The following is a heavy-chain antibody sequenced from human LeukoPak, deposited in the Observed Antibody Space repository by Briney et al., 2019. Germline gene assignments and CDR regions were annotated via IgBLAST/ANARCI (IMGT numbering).Heavy chain of an antibody. CDR2: IKQDGSEK. D-gene: IGHD3-16*01. V-gene: IGHV3-7*01. CDR1: GFTFSRYW. CDR3: AREGEGGFDY. Sequence: GSLRLSCAASGFTFSRYWMSWVRQAPGKGLEWVANIKQDGSEKSYVDSVRGRFTISRDNAKNSLYLQMNSLRAEDTAVYYCAREGEGGFDYWGQGTLVTVSS. J-gene: IGHJ4*02.